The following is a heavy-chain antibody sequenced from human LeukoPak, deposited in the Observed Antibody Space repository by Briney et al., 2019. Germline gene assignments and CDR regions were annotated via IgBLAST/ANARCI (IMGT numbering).Heavy chain of an antibody. D-gene: IGHD2-15*01. CDR3: ARERDLVVVVAAHPRAFDI. J-gene: IGHJ3*02. Sequence: PSETLSLTCTVSGGSISSGGYYWSWIRQHPGKGLEWIGYIYYSGSTYYNPSLKSRVTISVDTSKNQFSLKLSSVTAADTAVYYCARERDLVVVVAAHPRAFDIWGQGTMVTVSS. CDR1: GGSISSGGYY. CDR2: IYYSGST. V-gene: IGHV4-31*03.